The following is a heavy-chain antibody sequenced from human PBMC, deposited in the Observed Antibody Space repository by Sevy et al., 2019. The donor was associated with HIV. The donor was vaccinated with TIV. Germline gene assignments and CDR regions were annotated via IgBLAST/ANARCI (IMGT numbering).Heavy chain of an antibody. Sequence: GGSLRLSCAASGFSVSSNYMSWVRQAPGKGPEWVSVIHSGGKISYADSVQGRFTISRDNSKNTLYLQMNSLRAEDTAVYYCARELSSGWSTGVYYYGMDVWGQGTTVTVSS. CDR2: IHSGGKI. V-gene: IGHV3-53*05. J-gene: IGHJ6*02. CDR1: GFSVSSNY. D-gene: IGHD6-19*01. CDR3: ARELSSGWSTGVYYYGMDV.